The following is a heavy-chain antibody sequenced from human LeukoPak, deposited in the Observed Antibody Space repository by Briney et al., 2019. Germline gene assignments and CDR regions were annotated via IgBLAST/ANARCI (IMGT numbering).Heavy chain of an antibody. D-gene: IGHD5-18*01. CDR1: GGSISSYSYY. CDR2: IYYSGST. Sequence: SETLSLTCTVSGGSISSYSYYWGWIRQPPGKGLEWIGSIYYSGSTYYNPSLKSRVTISVDTSKNQFSLKLSSVTAADTAVYYCARDRPRLRGYSYGYYYYMDVWGKGTTVTVSS. CDR3: ARDRPRLRGYSYGYYYYMDV. V-gene: IGHV4-39*07. J-gene: IGHJ6*03.